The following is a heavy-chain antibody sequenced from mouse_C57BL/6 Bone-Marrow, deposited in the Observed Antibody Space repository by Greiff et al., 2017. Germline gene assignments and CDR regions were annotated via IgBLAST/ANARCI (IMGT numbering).Heavy chain of an antibody. D-gene: IGHD2-4*01. CDR3: AREGHYDAGYYYAMDY. CDR2: INPNNGGT. V-gene: IGHV1-18*01. Sequence: VQLKQSGPELVKPGASVKIPCKASGYTFTDYNMDWVKQSHGKSLEWIGDINPNNGGTIYNQKFKGTATLTVDKSSSTAYMELRSLTSEDTAVYYCAREGHYDAGYYYAMDYWGQGTSVTVSS. J-gene: IGHJ4*01. CDR1: GYTFTDYN.